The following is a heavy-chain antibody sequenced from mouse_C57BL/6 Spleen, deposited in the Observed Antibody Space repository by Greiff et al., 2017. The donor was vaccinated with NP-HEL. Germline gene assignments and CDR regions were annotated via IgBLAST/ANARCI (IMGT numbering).Heavy chain of an antibody. Sequence: EVQLQQSGPELVKPGASVKMSCKASGYTFTDYNMHWVKQSHGKSLEWIGYINPNNGGTSYNQKFKGKATLTVNKSSSPAYMELRSLTSEDSAVYYCAIYYKGAMDYWGQGTSVTVSS. CDR1: GYTFTDYN. CDR2: INPNNGGT. CDR3: AIYYKGAMDY. D-gene: IGHD2-12*01. V-gene: IGHV1-22*01. J-gene: IGHJ4*01.